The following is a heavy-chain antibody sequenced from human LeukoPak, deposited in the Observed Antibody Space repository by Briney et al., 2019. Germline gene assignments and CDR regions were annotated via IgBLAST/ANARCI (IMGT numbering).Heavy chain of an antibody. V-gene: IGHV4-59*12. CDR2: IYYSGST. D-gene: IGHD3-9*01. CDR1: GGSINNYY. Sequence: SETLSLTCTVSGGSINNYYWNWIRQPPGKGLQWIGYIYYSGSTNYNPSLKSRVTMSVDTSKNQFSLKLSSVTAADTAVYYCARGSGDYDILTGSVFNWFDPWGQGTLVTVSS. CDR3: ARGSGDYDILTGSVFNWFDP. J-gene: IGHJ5*02.